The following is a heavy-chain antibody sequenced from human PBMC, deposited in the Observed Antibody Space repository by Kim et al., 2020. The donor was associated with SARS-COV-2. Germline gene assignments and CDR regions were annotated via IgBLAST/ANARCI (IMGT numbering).Heavy chain of an antibody. Sequence: SETLSLTCTVSGYSISSGYYWGWIRQPPGKGLEWIGSIYHSGSTYYNPSLKSRVTISVDTSKNQFSLKLSSVTAADTAVYYCARVPEPDYGDYWGQGTLV. CDR1: GYSISSGYY. CDR2: IYHSGST. V-gene: IGHV4-38-2*02. J-gene: IGHJ4*02. CDR3: ARVPEPDYGDY.